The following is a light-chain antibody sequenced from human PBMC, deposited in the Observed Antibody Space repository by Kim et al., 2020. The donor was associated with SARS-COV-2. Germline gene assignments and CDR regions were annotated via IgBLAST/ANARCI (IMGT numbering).Light chain of an antibody. V-gene: IGLV3-19*01. Sequence: ALEQTVRITCQGDSLKTYYATWYQQKPGQAPIVVIYGKNNRPSGIPDRFSGSSSGNTASLTVTGAQAVDEADYYCNSRDNSGDHVVFGGGTKLIVL. CDR3: NSRDNSGDHVV. CDR2: GKN. J-gene: IGLJ2*01. CDR1: SLKTYY.